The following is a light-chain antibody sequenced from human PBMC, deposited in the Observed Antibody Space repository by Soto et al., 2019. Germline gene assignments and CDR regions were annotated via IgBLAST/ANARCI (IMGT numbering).Light chain of an antibody. CDR1: QGINNF. CDR2: GAS. CDR3: QQLHSYPLT. Sequence: DIQLTQSPSFLSASVGDRVSITCRASQGINNFLAWYHQKPGKAPNLLIYGASTLQSGVPSRFSGSGSGTEFTLTISSPQPEDFATYYCQQLHSYPLTFGGGTKVEI. J-gene: IGKJ4*01. V-gene: IGKV1-9*01.